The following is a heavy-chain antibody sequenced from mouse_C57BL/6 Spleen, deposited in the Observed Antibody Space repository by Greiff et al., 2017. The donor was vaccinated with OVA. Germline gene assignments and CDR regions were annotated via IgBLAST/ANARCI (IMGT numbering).Heavy chain of an antibody. CDR2: INPNNGGT. Sequence: VHVKQSGPELVKPGASVKIPCKASGYTFTDYNMDWVKQSHGKSLEWIGDINPNNGGTIYNQKFKGKATLTVDKSSSTAYMELRSLTSEDTAVYYCARSLYYYGSSHFDYWGQGTTLTVSS. D-gene: IGHD1-1*01. V-gene: IGHV1-18*01. J-gene: IGHJ2*01. CDR3: ARSLYYYGSSHFDY. CDR1: GYTFTDYN.